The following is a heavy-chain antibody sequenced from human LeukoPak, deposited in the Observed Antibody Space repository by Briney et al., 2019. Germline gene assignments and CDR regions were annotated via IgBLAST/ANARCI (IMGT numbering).Heavy chain of an antibody. V-gene: IGHV4-59*01. CDR2: IYYSGST. Sequence: PSETLSLTCTVSGGSISSYYWSWIRQPPGKGLEWIGYIYYSGSTNYNPSLKSRVTISVDTSKNQFSLKLSSVTAAGTAVYYCARGKGYSYGYLYYYYGMDVWGQGTTVTVSS. J-gene: IGHJ6*02. CDR3: ARGKGYSYGYLYYYYGMDV. CDR1: GGSISSYY. D-gene: IGHD5-18*01.